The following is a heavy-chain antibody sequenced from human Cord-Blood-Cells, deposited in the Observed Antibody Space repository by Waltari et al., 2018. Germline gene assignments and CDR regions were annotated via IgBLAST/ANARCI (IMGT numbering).Heavy chain of an antibody. CDR2: IYYSGRT. D-gene: IGHD4-17*01. CDR3: ARRPTVDYGGLLPEALDY. CDR1: GGSISSGGYY. Sequence: QVQLQESGPGLVKPSQTLSLTCTVSGGSISSGGYYWSWIRPHPGKGLEWIGYIYYSGRTYYNPSLNSRVTISVDTSKNHFSLKLSSVTAADTAVYYCARRPTVDYGGLLPEALDYWGQGTLVTVSS. J-gene: IGHJ4*02. V-gene: IGHV4-31*03.